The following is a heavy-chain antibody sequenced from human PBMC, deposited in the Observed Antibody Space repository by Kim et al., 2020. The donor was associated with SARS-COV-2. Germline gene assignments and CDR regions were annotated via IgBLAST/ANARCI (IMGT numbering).Heavy chain of an antibody. CDR3: AKAQGGAVIVGAPLLFDY. Sequence: GGSLRLSCAASGFTFSSYAMSWVRQAPGKGLEWVSVIYSGGSSTYYADSVKGRFTISRDNSKNTLYLQMNSLRAEDTAVYYCAKAQGGAVIVGAPLLFDYWGQGTLVTVSS. D-gene: IGHD1-26*01. CDR1: GFTFSSYA. J-gene: IGHJ4*02. CDR2: IYSGGSST. V-gene: IGHV3-23*03.